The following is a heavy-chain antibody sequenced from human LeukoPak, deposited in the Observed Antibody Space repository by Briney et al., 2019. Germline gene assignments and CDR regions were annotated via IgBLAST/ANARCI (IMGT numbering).Heavy chain of an antibody. CDR3: ARDVRGIVGMDYFDY. CDR1: GYIFISYG. V-gene: IGHV1-18*01. D-gene: IGHD3-22*01. Sequence: ASVKVSCKASGYIFISYGISWVRQAPGQGLEWMGWISAYNGNTKYAQKLQGRVTMTTDTSTSTAYMELRSLRSDDTAVYYCARDVRGIVGMDYFDYWGQGTLVTVSS. CDR2: ISAYNGNT. J-gene: IGHJ4*02.